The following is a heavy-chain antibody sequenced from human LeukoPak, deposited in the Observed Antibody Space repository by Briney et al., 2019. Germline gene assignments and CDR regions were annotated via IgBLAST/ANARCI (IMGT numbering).Heavy chain of an antibody. CDR2: IYTSGST. CDR3: ARHSYDYMREGYMDV. V-gene: IGHV4-61*05. D-gene: IGHD4-11*01. CDR1: GGSISSSSYY. J-gene: IGHJ6*03. Sequence: PSETLSLTCTVSGGSISSSSYYWGWIRQPPGKGLEWIGYIYTSGSTNYNPSLKSRVTISVDTSKNQFSLKLSSVTAADTAVYYCARHSYDYMREGYMDVWGKGTTVTVSS.